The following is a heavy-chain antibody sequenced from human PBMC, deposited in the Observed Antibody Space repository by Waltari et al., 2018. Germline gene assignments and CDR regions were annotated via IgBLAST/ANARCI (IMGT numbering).Heavy chain of an antibody. J-gene: IGHJ4*02. Sequence: TDYYMHWVQQAPGKGLEWMGRVDPEDGETIYAEKFQGRVTITADTSTDTAYMELSSLRSEDTAVYYCAVEGSGSRPYDYWGQGTLVTVSS. CDR3: AVEGSGSRPYDY. CDR1: TDYY. V-gene: IGHV1-69-2*01. D-gene: IGHD3-3*01. CDR2: VDPEDGET.